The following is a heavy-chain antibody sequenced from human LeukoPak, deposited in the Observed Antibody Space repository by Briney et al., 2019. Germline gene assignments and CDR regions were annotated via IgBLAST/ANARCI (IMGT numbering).Heavy chain of an antibody. CDR1: GYTFTSNY. J-gene: IGHJ6*02. CDR3: ARDLYKAAVTTWGYYYYYGMDV. Sequence: ASVKVSCKASGYTFTSNYIHWVRQAPGQGLEWMGMIYPRDGSTSYAQKFQGRVTITADESTSTAYMELSSLRSEDTAVYYCARDLYKAAVTTWGYYYYYGMDVWGQGTTVTVSS. CDR2: IYPRDGST. V-gene: IGHV1-46*01. D-gene: IGHD4-17*01.